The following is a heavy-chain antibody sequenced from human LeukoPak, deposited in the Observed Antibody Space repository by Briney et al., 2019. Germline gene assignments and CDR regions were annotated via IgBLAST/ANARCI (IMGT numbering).Heavy chain of an antibody. D-gene: IGHD3-3*01. CDR2: ISGSGGST. CDR3: AKDFWFLEWLSFDY. J-gene: IGHJ4*02. Sequence: GGSLRLSCAASGFIFSSYAMSWVRQAPGKGLEWVSAISGSGGSTYYADSVKGRFTISRDNSKNTLYLQMNSLRAEDTAVYYCAKDFWFLEWLSFDYWGQGTLVTVSS. CDR1: GFIFSSYA. V-gene: IGHV3-23*01.